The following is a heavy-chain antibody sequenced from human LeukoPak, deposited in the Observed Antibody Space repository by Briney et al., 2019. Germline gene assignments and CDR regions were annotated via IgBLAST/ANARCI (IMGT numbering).Heavy chain of an antibody. CDR3: ARDVGYCSGGSCYAYFDY. Sequence: ASVKVSCKTSGYTFTTYGLSWVRQARGQGLEWMGWISGHNGNTNYAHKFQGRVSMTTDTPTRTAYMELKSLRSDDTAVYYCARDVGYCSGGSCYAYFDYWGQGTLVTVSS. V-gene: IGHV1-18*01. J-gene: IGHJ4*02. D-gene: IGHD2-15*01. CDR2: ISGHNGNT. CDR1: GYTFTTYG.